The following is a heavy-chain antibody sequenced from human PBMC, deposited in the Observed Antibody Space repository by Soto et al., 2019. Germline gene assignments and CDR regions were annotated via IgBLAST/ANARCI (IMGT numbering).Heavy chain of an antibody. CDR1: GDSISSSNYY. CDR3: ARHYHSGSYVGIAY. J-gene: IGHJ4*02. D-gene: IGHD1-26*01. V-gene: IGHV4-39*01. CDR2: FYYSGST. Sequence: SETLSLTCTVSGDSISSSNYYWGWIRQPPGKGLEWIGSFYYSGSTYYNPSLKSRVTISVDTSKNQFSLKLSSVTAADTAVYYWARHYHSGSYVGIAYGGQGPLVTVPS.